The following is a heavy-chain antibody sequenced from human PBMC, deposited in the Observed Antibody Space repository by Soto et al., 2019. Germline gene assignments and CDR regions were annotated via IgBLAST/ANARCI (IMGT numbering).Heavy chain of an antibody. CDR2: INAGNGDT. Sequence: QVQLVQSGPEMKKPGASVKLSCKASGITYNTYAIHWVRQAPGQGLEWMGWINAGNGDTRFSQNFQGRVTLTRDTSASTVYMDLDSLKSEDTGVYYCARAISGYVTWGQGTMVTVSS. V-gene: IGHV1-3*01. D-gene: IGHD5-12*01. J-gene: IGHJ4*02. CDR1: GITYNTYA. CDR3: ARAISGYVT.